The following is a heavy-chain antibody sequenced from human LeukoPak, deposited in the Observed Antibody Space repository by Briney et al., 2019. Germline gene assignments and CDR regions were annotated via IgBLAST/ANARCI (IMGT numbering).Heavy chain of an antibody. Sequence: GESLKISCKGSGYSFTSYWIGWVRQATGQGLEWMGWMNPNSGNTGYAQKFQGRVTMTRNTSISTAYMELSSLRSEDTAVYYCARERKTYYYDSSGYYSSRRVDYWGQGTLVTVSS. J-gene: IGHJ4*02. V-gene: IGHV1-8*02. CDR1: GYSFTSYW. CDR2: MNPNSGNT. CDR3: ARERKTYYYDSSGYYSSRRVDY. D-gene: IGHD3-22*01.